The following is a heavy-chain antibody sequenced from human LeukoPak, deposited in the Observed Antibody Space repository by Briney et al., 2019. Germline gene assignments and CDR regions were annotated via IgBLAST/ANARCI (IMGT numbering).Heavy chain of an antibody. D-gene: IGHD3-16*01. J-gene: IGHJ4*02. CDR3: AKDKGGDEIFVY. V-gene: IGHV3-30*02. Sequence: PGGSLRLSCAASGFSFISYGMHWARQAPGKGLEWVALIRNDGSNKYYPDSVKGRFTIARDNSKNTLYLQMNSLRAEDTAVYYCAKDKGGDEIFVYWGPGNLVTVSS. CDR1: GFSFISYG. CDR2: IRNDGSNK.